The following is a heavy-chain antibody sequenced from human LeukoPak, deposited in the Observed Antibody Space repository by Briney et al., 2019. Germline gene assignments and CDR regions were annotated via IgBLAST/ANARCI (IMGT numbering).Heavy chain of an antibody. J-gene: IGHJ6*02. D-gene: IGHD3-9*01. V-gene: IGHV3-30*03. CDR1: GFTFSSYG. CDR2: ISYDGSNK. Sequence: GRSLRLSCAASGFTFSSYGMHWVRQAPGKGLEWVAVISYDGSNKYYADSVKGRFTISRDNSKNTLYLQMNSLRAEDTAVYYCARDPILTGWLHYYGMDVWGQGTTVTVSS. CDR3: ARDPILTGWLHYYGMDV.